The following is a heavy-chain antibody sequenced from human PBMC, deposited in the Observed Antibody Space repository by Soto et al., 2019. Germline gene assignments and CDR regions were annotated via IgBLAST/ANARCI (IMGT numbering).Heavy chain of an antibody. D-gene: IGHD5-18*01. CDR3: AGAVRGGGYSYGMNWFDP. V-gene: IGHV4-34*01. CDR2: INHSGST. Sequence: QVQLQQWGAGLLKPSETLSLTCAVYGGSFSGCYWSWIRQPPGKGLEWIGEINHSGSTNYNPSLKSRVTISVDTSKNQFSLKLSSVTAADTAVYYGAGAVRGGGYSYGMNWFDPWGQGTLVTVSS. J-gene: IGHJ5*02. CDR1: GGSFSGCY.